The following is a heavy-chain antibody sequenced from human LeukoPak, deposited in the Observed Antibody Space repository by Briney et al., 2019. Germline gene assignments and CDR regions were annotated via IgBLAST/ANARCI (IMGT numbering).Heavy chain of an antibody. CDR2: INSGGSTL. CDR1: GFTFSSYE. CDR3: ARDRGDYGDYGGVWDY. J-gene: IGHJ4*02. V-gene: IGHV3-48*03. D-gene: IGHD4-17*01. Sequence: GGSLRLSCAASGFTFSSYEMNWVRQAPGKGLEWVSYINSGGSTLYYADSVKGRFTISRDNAKNSLYLQMNSLRAEDTAVYYCARDRGDYGDYGGVWDYWGQGTLVTVSS.